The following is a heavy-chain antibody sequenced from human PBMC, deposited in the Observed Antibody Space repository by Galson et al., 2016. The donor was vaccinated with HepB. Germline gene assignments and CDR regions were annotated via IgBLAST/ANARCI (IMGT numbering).Heavy chain of an antibody. CDR2: ISSRSTYI. V-gene: IGHV3-21*01. CDR3: AREKGGSTMASHWFDP. CDR1: GFTFSNQS. D-gene: IGHD4/OR15-4a*01. Sequence: SLRLSCAASGFTFSNQSMNWVRQAPGKGLEWVASISSRSTYIHYADSVEGRFTISRDNAENSLYLEMSSPRVEDTAVYYCAREKGGSTMASHWFDPWGQGTLVAVSS. J-gene: IGHJ5*02.